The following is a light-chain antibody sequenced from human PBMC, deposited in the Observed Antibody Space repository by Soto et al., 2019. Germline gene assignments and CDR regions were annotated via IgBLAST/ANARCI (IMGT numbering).Light chain of an antibody. J-gene: IGKJ5*01. V-gene: IGKV1-9*01. CDR2: AAS. CDR1: PGTNSY. Sequence: IQLTQSPSSLSASVGDRVTITCRASPGTNSYLAWYQQKPGKAPKLLIYAASTLQSGVPSRFSGSGSGTDFTLTINSLQPEDFATYYCQQLNSYPVTFGQGTRLEIK. CDR3: QQLNSYPVT.